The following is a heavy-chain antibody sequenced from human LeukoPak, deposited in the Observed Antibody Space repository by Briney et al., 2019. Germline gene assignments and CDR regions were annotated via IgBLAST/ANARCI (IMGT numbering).Heavy chain of an antibody. J-gene: IGHJ4*02. D-gene: IGHD4-17*01. Sequence: PSQTLSLTCAVSGGSISSGAYSWRWIRQPPGKGLEWIAYIYDSGSTYYNPSLKSRVTMSVDTSKNQFSLKLSSVTAADTAVYYCARSTPGGMTTVTTRPAAFDYWGQGTLVTVSS. CDR1: GGSISSGAYS. CDR2: IYDSGST. V-gene: IGHV4-30-4*07. CDR3: ARSTPGGMTTVTTRPAAFDY.